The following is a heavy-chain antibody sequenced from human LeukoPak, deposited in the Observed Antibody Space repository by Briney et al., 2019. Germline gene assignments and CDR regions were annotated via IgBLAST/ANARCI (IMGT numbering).Heavy chain of an antibody. Sequence: GGSLRLSCVASGFTFSDYSMSWIRQAPGEGLEWVSYISISGSTIYYADSVRGRFTISRDNAKNSLYLQMNSLRAEDTAVYYCANIYGDYEWNYWGQGTLVTVSS. V-gene: IGHV3-11*04. CDR2: ISISGSTI. CDR3: ANIYGDYEWNY. J-gene: IGHJ4*02. D-gene: IGHD4-17*01. CDR1: GFTFSDYS.